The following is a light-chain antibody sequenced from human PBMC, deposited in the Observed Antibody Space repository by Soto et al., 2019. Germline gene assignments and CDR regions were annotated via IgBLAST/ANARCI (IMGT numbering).Light chain of an antibody. CDR3: SSFTTSSTDV. J-gene: IGLJ1*01. CDR1: SSDFGSYNR. CDR2: DVS. V-gene: IGLV2-18*02. Sequence: QSALTQPPSVSGSPGQSVAISCSGTSSDFGSYNRVSWYQQPPGTAPKLMIYDVSNRPSGVPDRFSGSKSGNTASLTISGLQAEDEADYYCSSFTTSSTDVFGTGTKLTVL.